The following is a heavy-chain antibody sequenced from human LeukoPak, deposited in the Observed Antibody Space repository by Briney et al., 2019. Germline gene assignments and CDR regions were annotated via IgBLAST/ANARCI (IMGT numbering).Heavy chain of an antibody. V-gene: IGHV4-34*01. CDR3: ARPLPAADDAFDI. D-gene: IGHD2-2*01. CDR1: GGSFSGYY. J-gene: IGHJ3*02. Sequence: TSETLSLTCAVFGGSFSGYYWSWIRQPPGKGLEWIGEINHSGSTNYNPSLKSRVTISVDTSKNQFSLKLSSVTAADTAVYYCARPLPAADDAFDIWGQGTMVTVSS. CDR2: INHSGST.